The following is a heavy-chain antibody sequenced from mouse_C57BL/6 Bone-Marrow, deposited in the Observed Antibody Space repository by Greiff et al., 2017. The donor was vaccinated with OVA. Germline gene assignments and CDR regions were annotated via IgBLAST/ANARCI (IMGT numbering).Heavy chain of an antibody. CDR3: ARRYYGSSYWYFDV. V-gene: IGHV1-55*01. D-gene: IGHD1-1*01. CDR2: IYPGSGST. Sequence: VQLQQPGAELVKPGASVKMSCKASGYTFTSYWITWVKQRPGQGLEWIGDIYPGSGSTNYNEKFKSKATLTVDTSSSTAYMQRSSRTSEDSAVYYCARRYYGSSYWYFDVWGTGTTVTVSS. CDR1: GYTFTSYW. J-gene: IGHJ1*03.